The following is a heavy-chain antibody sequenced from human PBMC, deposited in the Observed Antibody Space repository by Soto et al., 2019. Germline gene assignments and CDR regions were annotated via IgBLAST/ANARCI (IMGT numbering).Heavy chain of an antibody. V-gene: IGHV3-23*01. J-gene: IGHJ4*02. CDR1: GFTPTTTP. CDR2: ISGTASRT. CDR3: ATSFRYFDN. D-gene: IGHD3-9*01. Sequence: EVQLLESGGGLVLPGGSLRLSCAGSGFTPTTTPLSWVRQAPGKGLEWVTTISGTASRTYYVDSVKGRFFISRDNSKNTVTLQMHNLTVDDTAVYYCATSFRYFDNWGQGTRVTVSS.